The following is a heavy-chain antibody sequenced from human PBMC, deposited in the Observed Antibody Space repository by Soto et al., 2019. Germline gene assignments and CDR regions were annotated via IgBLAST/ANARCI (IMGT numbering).Heavy chain of an antibody. CDR2: IYNDGTYS. CDR3: ARGFPVPKYGYSSGWSSDY. CDR1: GFTFSRVS. D-gene: IGHD6-19*01. J-gene: IGHJ4*02. V-gene: IGHV3-21*01. Sequence: GGSLRLSCAASGFTFSRVSMNWVRQVPGKGLVWISRIYNDGTYSDYADSVRGRFTISRDNAKNSLYLQMNSLRAEDTAVYYCARGFPVPKYGYSSGWSSDYWGQGTLVTVSS.